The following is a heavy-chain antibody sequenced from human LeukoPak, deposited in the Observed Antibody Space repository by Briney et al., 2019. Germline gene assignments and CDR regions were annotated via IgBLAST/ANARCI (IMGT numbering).Heavy chain of an antibody. D-gene: IGHD5-18*01. V-gene: IGHV3-7*01. Sequence: GGSLRLSCAASGFTFSSYWMSWVRQAPGKGLEWVANIKQDGSEKYYVDSVKGRFTISRDNAENSLHLQMNSLRTEDTAVYYCARGWQLWFGYFDYWGQGTLVTVSS. J-gene: IGHJ4*02. CDR3: ARGWQLWFGYFDY. CDR2: IKQDGSEK. CDR1: GFTFSSYW.